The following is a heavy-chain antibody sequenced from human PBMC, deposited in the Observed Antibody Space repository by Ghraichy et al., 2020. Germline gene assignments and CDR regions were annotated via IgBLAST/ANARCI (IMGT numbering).Heavy chain of an antibody. CDR1: GYSFSTYW. J-gene: IGHJ3*02. Sequence: GESLNISCKGSGYSFSTYWIGWVRQMPGKGLEWMGIIYPGDSDTRYSPSFQGQVTISADKSISTAYLQWSSLKASDTAMYYCAKIATAGSTFDAFHIWGQGTMVTVSS. D-gene: IGHD6-13*01. CDR2: IYPGDSDT. V-gene: IGHV5-51*01. CDR3: AKIATAGSTFDAFHI.